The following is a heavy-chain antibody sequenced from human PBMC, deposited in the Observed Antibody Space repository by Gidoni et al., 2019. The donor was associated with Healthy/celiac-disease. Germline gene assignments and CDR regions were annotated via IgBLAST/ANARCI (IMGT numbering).Heavy chain of an antibody. V-gene: IGHV4-31*03. D-gene: IGHD6-19*01. CDR2: IYSRGST. CDR3: ARAGALQWPEDY. CDR1: GGSISSGGYY. J-gene: IGHJ4*02. Sequence: QVQLQESGPGLVKPSQTLSLTCTVSGGSISSGGYYWGWLRQPPGKGLEWIGDIYSRGSTYYNPSLKSRGTISVDTSKNQFSLKLSAVTAADTAVYYWARAGALQWPEDYWGQGTLVTVSS.